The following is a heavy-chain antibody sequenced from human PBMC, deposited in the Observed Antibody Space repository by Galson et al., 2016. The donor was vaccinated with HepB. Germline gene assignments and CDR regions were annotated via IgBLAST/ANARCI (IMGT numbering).Heavy chain of an antibody. CDR2: IDAGNGNT. J-gene: IGHJ6*02. V-gene: IGHV1-3*01. CDR3: ARGDVIPSTFYYCYSGLDV. Sequence: SVKVSCKASRYTFTNYAIHWARQAPGQRLEWMGWIDAGNGNTKYSQKFQGRVTIARDTSASTAYMELSSLRSEDTAVYYCARGDVIPSTFYYCYSGLDVWGQGTSVTVSS. CDR1: RYTFTNYA. D-gene: IGHD2/OR15-2a*01.